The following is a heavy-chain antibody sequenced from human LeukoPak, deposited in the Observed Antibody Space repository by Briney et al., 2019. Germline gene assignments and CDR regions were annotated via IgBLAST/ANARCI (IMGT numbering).Heavy chain of an antibody. CDR1: GGSISSYY. D-gene: IGHD3-22*01. CDR3: ARVGYYDSSGYYWPYYYYYYGMDV. Sequence: PSETLSLTRTVSGGSISSYYWSWIRQPPGKGLEWIGYIYYSGSTNYNPSLKSRVTISVDTSKNQFSLKLSSVTAADTAVYYCARVGYYDSSGYYWPYYYYYYGMDVWGQGTTVTVSS. CDR2: IYYSGST. V-gene: IGHV4-59*01. J-gene: IGHJ6*02.